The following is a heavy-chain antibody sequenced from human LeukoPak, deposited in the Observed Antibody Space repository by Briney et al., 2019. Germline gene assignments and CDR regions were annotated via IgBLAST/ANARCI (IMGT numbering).Heavy chain of an antibody. CDR2: IRYDGSNK. D-gene: IGHD1-26*01. V-gene: IGHV3-30*02. CDR1: GYTFNTYG. CDR3: AKGLQWELPFDY. Sequence: SCKPSGYTFNTYGLTWVRQAPGQGLEWVAFIRYDGSNKYYADSVKGRFTISRDNSKNMLYVQMNSLRAEDTAVYSCAKGLQWELPFDYWGQGTLVTVSS. J-gene: IGHJ4*02.